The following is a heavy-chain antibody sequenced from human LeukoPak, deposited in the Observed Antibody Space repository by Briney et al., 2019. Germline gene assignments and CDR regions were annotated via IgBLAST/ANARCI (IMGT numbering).Heavy chain of an antibody. CDR3: TKFDY. V-gene: IGHV3-9*01. CDR2: ISWNSGSI. J-gene: IGHJ4*02. Sequence: PGGSLRLSCAASGFTFDDYAMHWVRQAPGKGLEWVSGISWNSGSIGYADSVKGRFTISRDNSKNTVFLHMTSLRAEDTAVYYCTKFDYWGQGVLVTVSS. CDR1: GFTFDDYA.